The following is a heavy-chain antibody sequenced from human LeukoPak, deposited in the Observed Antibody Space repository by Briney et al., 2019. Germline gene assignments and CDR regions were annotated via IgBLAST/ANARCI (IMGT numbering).Heavy chain of an antibody. V-gene: IGHV4-59*01. CDR3: AREYSGDYYGY. Sequence: PSETLSLTCTVSGSSIGTYYWSWIRKPPGKGLEWIGFIYYTGSTSYNPSLKSRVTISVDTSKNQFSLKLSSVTAADTAVYYCAREYSGDYYGYWGQGTLVTVSS. CDR2: IYYTGST. D-gene: IGHD3-22*01. J-gene: IGHJ4*02. CDR1: GSSIGTYY.